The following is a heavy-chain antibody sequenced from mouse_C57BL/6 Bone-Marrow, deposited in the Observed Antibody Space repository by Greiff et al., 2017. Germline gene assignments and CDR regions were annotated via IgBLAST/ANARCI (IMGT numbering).Heavy chain of an antibody. CDR1: GYTFTSYG. CDR3: ARGHYGSSPFAY. J-gene: IGHJ3*01. Sequence: VQLQQSGAELARPGASVKLSCKASGYTFTSYGISWVKQRTGQGLEWIGEIYPRSGNTYYNEKFKGKDTLTADKSSSTAYMELRSLTSEDSAVYFCARGHYGSSPFAYWGKGTLVTVSA. CDR2: IYPRSGNT. V-gene: IGHV1-81*01. D-gene: IGHD1-1*01.